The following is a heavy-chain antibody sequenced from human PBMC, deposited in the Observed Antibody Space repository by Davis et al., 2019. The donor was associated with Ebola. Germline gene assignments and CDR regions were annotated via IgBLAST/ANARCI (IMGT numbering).Heavy chain of an antibody. D-gene: IGHD4-17*01. CDR1: GFTFSSYT. CDR2: IYSGGST. J-gene: IGHJ4*02. CDR3: ARDSDDYSFDY. Sequence: GESLKISCVASGFTFSSYTMNWVRQAPGKGLEWVSVIYSGGSTYYADYVKGRFTISRDNSKNTLYLQMNSLRPEDTAVYYCARDSDDYSFDYWGQGTLVTVSS. V-gene: IGHV3-66*02.